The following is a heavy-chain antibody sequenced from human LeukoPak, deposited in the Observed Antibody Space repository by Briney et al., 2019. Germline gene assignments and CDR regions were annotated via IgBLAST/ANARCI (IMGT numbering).Heavy chain of an antibody. J-gene: IGHJ4*02. D-gene: IGHD1-26*01. CDR2: NNAYNGNT. CDR3: ARGEKPYDY. CDR1: GYTFTYYV. V-gene: IGHV1-18*01. Sequence: ASVKVSCKTSGYTFTYYVISSVRQAPGQGLEWMGCNNAYNGNTNVAQEFQGRVTTTTDTSTSTAYMELRSLRSDDTAVYYCARGEKPYDYWGQGTLVSVSS.